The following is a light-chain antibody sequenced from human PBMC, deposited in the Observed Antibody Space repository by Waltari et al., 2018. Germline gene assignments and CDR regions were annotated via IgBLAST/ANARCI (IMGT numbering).Light chain of an antibody. Sequence: VVLTQSPTTVSVSPGERATLSCRASQSVTGNNLAWYQQKHGQTPRLLIYGATTRASGIPDRFSGSGSATEFTLIISRLEAEDLADYYCQQYGTSSWTFGQGTRVEFK. CDR2: GAT. CDR1: QSVTGNN. J-gene: IGKJ1*01. V-gene: IGKV3-20*01. CDR3: QQYGTSSWT.